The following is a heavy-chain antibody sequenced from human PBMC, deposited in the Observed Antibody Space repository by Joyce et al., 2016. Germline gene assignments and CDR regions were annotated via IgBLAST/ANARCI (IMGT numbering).Heavy chain of an antibody. CDR1: GFTFSGYW. D-gene: IGHD3-10*01. V-gene: IGHV3-7*01. CDR2: MNQDGSDK. Sequence: EVQLVESGGGLVQPGGSLSFSCGASGFTFSGYWMSWVRQAPGKGLQWVAYMNQDGSDKNYVDSVKGRLTISRDNAKNSLYLQMNSLRVDDTAVYYCVTGDGSLGFDNWGQGTLVTVSP. J-gene: IGHJ4*02. CDR3: VTGDGSLGFDN.